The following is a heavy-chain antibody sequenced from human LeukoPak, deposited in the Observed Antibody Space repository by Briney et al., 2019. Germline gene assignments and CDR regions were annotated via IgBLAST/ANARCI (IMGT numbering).Heavy chain of an antibody. CDR3: GGGVRRYYYDSSGYYPIRAFDI. CDR2: IIPIFGTA. Sequence: SVKVSCKASGGTFSSYALSWVRQAPGQGREWMGGIIPIFGTANYAQKFQGRDTITADEYTSTAYKELSSLGSEDTAVYYCGGGVRRYYYDSSGYYPIRAFDIGGQGTMVSVSS. D-gene: IGHD3-22*01. J-gene: IGHJ3*02. CDR1: GGTFSSYA. V-gene: IGHV1-69*13.